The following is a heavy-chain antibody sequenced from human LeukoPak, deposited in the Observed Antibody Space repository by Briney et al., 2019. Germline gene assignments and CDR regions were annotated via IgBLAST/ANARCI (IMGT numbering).Heavy chain of an antibody. Sequence: GGSLRLSCAASGFTFDDYAMHWVRQAPGKVLEWVSGISWNSGSIGYADSVKGRFTISRDNAKNSLYLQMNSLRAEDMALYYCAKASGSYLVSYFGYWGRGTLVTVSS. V-gene: IGHV3-9*03. CDR3: AKASGSYLVSYFGY. CDR2: ISWNSGSI. J-gene: IGHJ4*02. CDR1: GFTFDDYA. D-gene: IGHD1-26*01.